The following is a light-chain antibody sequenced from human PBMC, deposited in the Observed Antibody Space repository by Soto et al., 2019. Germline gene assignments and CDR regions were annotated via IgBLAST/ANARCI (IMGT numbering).Light chain of an antibody. CDR3: QKYNKWPPS. J-gene: IGKJ1*01. V-gene: IGKV3-15*01. CDR1: QSVSSK. Sequence: EIVMTQSPATLSVSPGERATLSCRASQSVSSKLAWYQQKPGQAPRLLIYDASTRATGIPARFSGSGSGTEFTLTISSLQSEDFAVYYCQKYNKWPPSFGQGTKVEIK. CDR2: DAS.